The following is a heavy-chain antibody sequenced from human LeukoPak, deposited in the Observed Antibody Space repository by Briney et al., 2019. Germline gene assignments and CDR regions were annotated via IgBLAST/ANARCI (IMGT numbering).Heavy chain of an antibody. CDR3: TTLGPRSNSSGWYRYFDY. V-gene: IGHV3-49*04. CDR2: IRSKAYGGTT. Sequence: GGSLRLSCTASGFTFGDYAMSWVRQAPGKGLEWVGFIRSKAYGGTTEYAASVKGRFTISRDDSESIAYLQMNSLKTEDTAVYYCTTLGPRSNSSGWYRYFDYWGQGTLVTVSS. CDR1: GFTFGDYA. D-gene: IGHD6-19*01. J-gene: IGHJ4*02.